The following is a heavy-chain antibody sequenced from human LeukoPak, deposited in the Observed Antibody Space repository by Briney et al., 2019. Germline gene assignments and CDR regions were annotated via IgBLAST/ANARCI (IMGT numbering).Heavy chain of an antibody. CDR3: ARDRAGAFDY. V-gene: IGHV3-74*01. Sequence: GGSLRLSCVASGFIFTNYWMHWVRQVPGQGLVWVSRIDLDGTTTLYADSVMGRFTISRDNVKNTLYLQMSSLTAEDTAVYYCARDRAGAFDYWGRGTQVTVS. CDR1: GFIFTNYW. CDR2: IDLDGTTT. D-gene: IGHD4/OR15-4a*01. J-gene: IGHJ4*02.